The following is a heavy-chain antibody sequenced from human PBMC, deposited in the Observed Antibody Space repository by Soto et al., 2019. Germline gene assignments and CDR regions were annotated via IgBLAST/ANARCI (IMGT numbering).Heavy chain of an antibody. J-gene: IGHJ6*02. V-gene: IGHV4-30-4*01. Sequence: PSETLSLTCTVSGDSISSDDYYWSWIRQPPGKGLEWIGYIYYSGSTYYNPSLKSRVAMSVDTSKNQFSLRVNSVTAADTAVYHCARAFRRYYQFNVWGQGTTVTVSS. CDR1: GDSISSDDYY. CDR3: ARAFRRYYQFNV. CDR2: IYYSGST. D-gene: IGHD3-10*01.